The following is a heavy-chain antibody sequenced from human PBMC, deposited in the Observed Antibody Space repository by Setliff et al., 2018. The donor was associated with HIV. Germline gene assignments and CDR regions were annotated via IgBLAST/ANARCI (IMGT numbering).Heavy chain of an antibody. V-gene: IGHV1-46*01. D-gene: IGHD2-2*02. CDR1: GYTFTSYY. Sequence: ASVKVSCKASGYTFTSYYMPWVRQAPGQGLEWMGMVYPSDGSTSCAQKFQGRVTMTRDTSTSTIYMELNSLTSEDTAVYYCATERYQLRYNSYYYYYGMDVWGQGTTVTVSS. CDR3: ATERYQLRYNSYYYYYGMDV. CDR2: VYPSDGST. J-gene: IGHJ6*02.